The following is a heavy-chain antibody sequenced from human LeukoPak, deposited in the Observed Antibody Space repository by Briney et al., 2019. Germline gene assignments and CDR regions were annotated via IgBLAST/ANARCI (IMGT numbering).Heavy chain of an antibody. D-gene: IGHD1-14*01. CDR1: GLTFSNSW. CDR2: IKKDGSET. CDR3: LQYNSENT. J-gene: IGHJ5*02. V-gene: IGHV3-7*01. Sequence: GGSLRLSCVASGLTFSNSWMTWVRQAPGKGLEWVANIKKDGSETYYVDSVRGRFTVSRDNDKNSLYLEMNSLRDEDTAVYYCLQYNSENTWGQGTLVTVSS.